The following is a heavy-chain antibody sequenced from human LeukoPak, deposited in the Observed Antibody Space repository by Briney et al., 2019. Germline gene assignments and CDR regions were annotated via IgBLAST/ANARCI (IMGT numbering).Heavy chain of an antibody. CDR2: ISGGGGTI. CDR1: GYTFSACS. Sequence: GGSLRLSCAASGYTFSACSMNWVRQAPGKGLEWVSFISGGGGTIYYADSVKGRFTISRDNAKNSLHLQMDSLRVEDTAVYYCARNQEIDYYDSSGFYWGVEYWGQGTLVTVSS. D-gene: IGHD3-22*01. V-gene: IGHV3-48*01. J-gene: IGHJ4*02. CDR3: ARNQEIDYYDSSGFYWGVEY.